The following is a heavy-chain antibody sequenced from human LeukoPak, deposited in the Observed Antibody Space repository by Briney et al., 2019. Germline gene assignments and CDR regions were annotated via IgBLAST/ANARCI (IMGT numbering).Heavy chain of an antibody. Sequence: SVKVSCKASGGTFSSYAISWVRQAPGQGLEWMRGIIPIFGTANYAQKFQGRVTITTDESTSTAYMELSSLRSEDTAVYYCAREGVEMATKYYFDYWGQGTLVTVSS. D-gene: IGHD5-24*01. V-gene: IGHV1-69*05. CDR1: GGTFSSYA. CDR3: AREGVEMATKYYFDY. CDR2: IIPIFGTA. J-gene: IGHJ4*02.